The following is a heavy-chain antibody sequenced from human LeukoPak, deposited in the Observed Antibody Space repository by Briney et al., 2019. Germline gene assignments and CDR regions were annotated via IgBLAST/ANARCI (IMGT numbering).Heavy chain of an antibody. V-gene: IGHV4-4*02. Sequence: PSGTLSLTCAVSGGSISSSNWWSWVRQPPGKGLEWIGEIYHSGSTNYNPSLKSRVTISVDKSKNQFSLKLSSVTAADTAVYYCARAPDDYSGSYGSYYFDYWGQGTLVTVSS. J-gene: IGHJ4*02. D-gene: IGHD1-26*01. CDR1: GGSISSSNW. CDR3: ARAPDDYSGSYGSYYFDY. CDR2: IYHSGST.